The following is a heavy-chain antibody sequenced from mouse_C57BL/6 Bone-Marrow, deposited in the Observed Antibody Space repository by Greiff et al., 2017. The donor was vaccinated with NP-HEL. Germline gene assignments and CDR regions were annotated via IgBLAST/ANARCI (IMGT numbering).Heavy chain of an antibody. CDR3: AGDYDGYWYFDV. V-gene: IGHV12-3*01. CDR2: ITHSGET. Sequence: VHLVESGPGLVKPSQSLFLTCSITGFPITSGYYWIWIRQSPGKPLEWMGYITHSGETFYNPSLQSPISITSETSKNQFFLQLNSVTTEDTAMYYCAGDYDGYWYFDVWGTGTTVTVSS. J-gene: IGHJ1*03. CDR1: GFPITSGYY. D-gene: IGHD2-3*01.